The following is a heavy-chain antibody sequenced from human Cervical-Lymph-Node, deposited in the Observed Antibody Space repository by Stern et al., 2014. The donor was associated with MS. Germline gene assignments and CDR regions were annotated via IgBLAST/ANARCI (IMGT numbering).Heavy chain of an antibody. CDR1: GFSFDTSGVG. J-gene: IGHJ6*02. CDR2: IYWDDEK. Sequence: QVTLRESGPTLVKPTQTLTLTCTFSGFSFDTSGVGVGWVRQPPGKALEWLALIYWDDEKRYSPSLKSRLTVTKDTSKNQVVLTLTNMDPVDTATYYCAHTLSGRRYYYYGMDVWGQGTTVTVSS. CDR3: AHTLSGRRYYYYGMDV. V-gene: IGHV2-5*02. D-gene: IGHD1-26*01.